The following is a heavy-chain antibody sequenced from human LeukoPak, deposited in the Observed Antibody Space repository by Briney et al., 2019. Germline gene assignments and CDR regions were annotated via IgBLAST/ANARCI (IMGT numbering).Heavy chain of an antibody. J-gene: IGHJ2*01. CDR2: ISGSGGST. D-gene: IGHD3-10*01. Sequence: QPGASLRLSCAASGFTFSSYAMSWVRQAPGKGLEWVSAISGSGGSTYYADSVKGRFTISRDNSKNTLYLQMNNLRAEDTAVYYCAKDHGLYYGSGSYYRYWYFDLWGRGTLVTVSS. CDR3: AKDHGLYYGSGSYYRYWYFDL. CDR1: GFTFSSYA. V-gene: IGHV3-23*01.